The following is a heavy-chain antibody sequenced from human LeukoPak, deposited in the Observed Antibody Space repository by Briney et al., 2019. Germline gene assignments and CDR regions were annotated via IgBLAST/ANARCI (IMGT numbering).Heavy chain of an antibody. CDR1: GWSFNDYY. CDR3: ARGQVPAARGYNWFDP. V-gene: IGHV4-34*01. J-gene: IGHJ5*02. CDR2: VNARGDT. Sequence: SETLSLTCAVYGWSFNDYYWNWIRQPPGKGLEWIGEVNARGDTNYHRSLKSRVTISVDTSKNQFSLRLTSMIAAGTAVYYCARGQVPAARGYNWFDPWGQGTLVTVSS. D-gene: IGHD2-2*01.